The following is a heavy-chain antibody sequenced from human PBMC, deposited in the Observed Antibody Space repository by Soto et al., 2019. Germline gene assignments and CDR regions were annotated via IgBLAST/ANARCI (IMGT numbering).Heavy chain of an antibody. CDR1: GFTFSTYH. CDR3: AKAPPYCSGGSCSSVEYYYYAMDV. J-gene: IGHJ6*02. CDR2: ISGRGGYT. V-gene: IGHV3-23*01. Sequence: AGGSLRLSCAASGFTFSTYHMHWVRQAPDKGLEWVSAISGRGGYTYYADSVKGRFTISRDNSKNTLYLQMNSLRAEDTALYYCAKAPPYCSGGSCSSVEYYYYAMDVWGQGTTVTVSS. D-gene: IGHD2-15*01.